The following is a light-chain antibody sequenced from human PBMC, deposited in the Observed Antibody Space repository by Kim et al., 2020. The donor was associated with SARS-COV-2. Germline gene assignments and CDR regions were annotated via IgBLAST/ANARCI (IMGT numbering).Light chain of an antibody. CDR3: QQLNSYPRT. J-gene: IGKJ4*01. CDR2: SAS. V-gene: IGKV1-9*01. CDR1: QGISNY. Sequence: ASGGDRVTITCRASQGISNYLAWYQKKPGKAPKLLIHSASTLQSGVPSRFSGSGSGTHFSLAISSLQPEDFATYYCQQLNSYPRTFGGGTKVDIK.